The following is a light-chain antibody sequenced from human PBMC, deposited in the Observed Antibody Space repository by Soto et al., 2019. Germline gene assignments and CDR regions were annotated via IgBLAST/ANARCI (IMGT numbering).Light chain of an antibody. CDR2: DAS. J-gene: IGKJ1*01. CDR3: QQYNSYSWT. V-gene: IGKV1-5*01. Sequence: DIQITQSPSNLFASVGDKITNTFRANQSINSWLAWYQQKPGKAPKLLIYDASSLESGVPSRFSGSGSGTEFTLTISSLQPDDFATYYCQQYNSYSWTFGQGTKV. CDR1: QSINSW.